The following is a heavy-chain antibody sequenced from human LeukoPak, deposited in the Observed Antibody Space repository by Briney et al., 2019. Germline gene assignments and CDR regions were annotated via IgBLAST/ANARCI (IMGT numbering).Heavy chain of an antibody. Sequence: GGSLRLSCAASGFTFDDYAMHWVRQAPGKGLEWVSLISGDGGSTYYADSVKGRFTISRDNSKNSLYLQMNSLRTEDTALHYCASSVSYYGSGRPNDYWGQGTLVTVSS. CDR3: ASSVSYYGSGRPNDY. V-gene: IGHV3-43*02. J-gene: IGHJ4*02. CDR2: ISGDGGST. CDR1: GFTFDDYA. D-gene: IGHD3-10*01.